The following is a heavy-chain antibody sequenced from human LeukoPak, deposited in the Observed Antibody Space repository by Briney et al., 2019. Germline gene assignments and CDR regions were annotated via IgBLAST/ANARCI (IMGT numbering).Heavy chain of an antibody. CDR3: AKGNGYYYDSSGYSHFDY. D-gene: IGHD3-22*01. J-gene: IGHJ4*02. CDR1: GFTFSSYA. Sequence: GGSLRLSCAASGFTFSSYAISWVRQAPGQGLEGVSAISGSGGSTYYADSVKGRFTISRDNSKNTLYLQMNSLRAEDTAVYYCAKGNGYYYDSSGYSHFDYWGQGTLVTVSS. CDR2: ISGSGGST. V-gene: IGHV3-23*01.